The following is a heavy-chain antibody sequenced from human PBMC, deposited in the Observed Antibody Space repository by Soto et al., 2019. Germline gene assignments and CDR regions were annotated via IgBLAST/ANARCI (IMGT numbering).Heavy chain of an antibody. V-gene: IGHV1-2*02. D-gene: IGHD3-9*01. J-gene: IGHJ3*02. CDR2: INTKTGGT. CDR3: ATDKVAFDM. Sequence: SVKGSCKASGYIFTGYYIQWVRQAPGQGLEWMGWINTKTGGTKYAQKFQGRVTMTRDTSINTAYMEVSRLRTDDTAVYYCATDKVAFDMWGQGTMVTVSS. CDR1: GYIFTGYY.